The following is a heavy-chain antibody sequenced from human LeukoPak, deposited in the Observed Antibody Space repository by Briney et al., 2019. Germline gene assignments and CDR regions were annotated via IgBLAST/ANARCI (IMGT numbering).Heavy chain of an antibody. J-gene: IGHJ4*02. CDR3: ARRGGGSITYFDY. CDR1: GDSVSRSNYF. D-gene: IGHD3-10*01. CDR2: LYYSGST. Sequence: PSEILSLTCTVSGDSVSRSNYFWGWIRQPPGKGLAWIGSLYYSGSTYYNPSLESRVTISVDTSKNQFSLKLNSVTAADTAVYYCARRGGGSITYFDYWSQGTLVTVSS. V-gene: IGHV4-39*01.